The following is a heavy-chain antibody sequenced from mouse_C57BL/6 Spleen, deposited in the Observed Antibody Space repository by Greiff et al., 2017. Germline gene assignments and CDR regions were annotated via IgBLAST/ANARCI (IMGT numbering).Heavy chain of an antibody. J-gene: IGHJ3*01. D-gene: IGHD4-1*01. CDR3: ALTGNPFAY. CDR2: IDPEDGET. V-gene: IGHV14-2*01. Sequence: VQLQQSGAELVKPGASVKLSCTASGFNFNDYYMHWVKQRTEQGLEWIGRIDPEDGETKYAQTFQGKATITVDTSSNTAYLQLGSLTSEDTAVYYCALTGNPFAYWGQGTLVTVSA. CDR1: GFNFNDYY.